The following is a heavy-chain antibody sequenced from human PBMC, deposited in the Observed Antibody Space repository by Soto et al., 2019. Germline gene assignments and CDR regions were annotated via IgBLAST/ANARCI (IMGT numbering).Heavy chain of an antibody. D-gene: IGHD3-16*01. V-gene: IGHV3-15*01. CDR3: STGGYYFDY. CDR2: IKSKVDGGTI. J-gene: IGHJ4*02. CDR1: GFTFSNAW. Sequence: GGSLRLSCAAFGFTFSNAWMNWVRQAPGEGLEWVGRIKSKVDGGTIDYAAPVKGRFTISGDDSKNTFYLQMDSLKTEETAVYYCSTGGYYFDYWGQGTLVTVSS.